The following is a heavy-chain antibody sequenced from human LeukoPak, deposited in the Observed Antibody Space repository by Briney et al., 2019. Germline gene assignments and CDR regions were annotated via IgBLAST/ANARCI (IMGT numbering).Heavy chain of an antibody. CDR1: GFTFSSYW. CDR3: AREGRRHPYYYYYMDV. Sequence: PGGSLRLSCAASGFTFSSYWMSWVRQAPGKGLEWVANIKQDGSERFYVDSVKGRFTLSRDNAKNSLYMQMNSLRAEDTAVYYCAREGRRHPYYYYYMDVWGKGTTVTISS. CDR2: IKQDGSER. V-gene: IGHV3-7*03. J-gene: IGHJ6*03.